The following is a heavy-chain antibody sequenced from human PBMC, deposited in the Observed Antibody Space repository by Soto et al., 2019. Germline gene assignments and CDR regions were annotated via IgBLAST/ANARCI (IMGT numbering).Heavy chain of an antibody. CDR1: GNTFKNNG. CDR3: ARENGVAVGTILYYFDY. D-gene: IGHD1-26*01. J-gene: IGHJ4*02. Sequence: QVHLVQSGAEVKRAGSSVKVSCKAPGNTFKNNGISWVRQVPGQGLEWMGGIIPVFGSTKYAQNFQGRLTITADDSMTTAYMELSSLRYEDTAVYFCARENGVAVGTILYYFDYWGQGTLVTVSS. CDR2: IIPVFGST. V-gene: IGHV1-69*01.